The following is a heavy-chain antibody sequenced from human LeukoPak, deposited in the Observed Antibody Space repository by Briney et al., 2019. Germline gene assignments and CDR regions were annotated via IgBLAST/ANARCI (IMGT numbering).Heavy chain of an antibody. D-gene: IGHD6-13*01. Sequence: SETLSLTCTVSGGSISGYYWSWIRQPPGKGLEFIGYIYYSGSTNYNPSLKSRVTISVDTSKNQFSLKLSSVTAADTAVYYCASGAGAAAGTRYYYYGMDVWGQGTTVTVSS. CDR2: IYYSGST. V-gene: IGHV4-59*01. CDR1: GGSISGYY. J-gene: IGHJ6*02. CDR3: ASGAGAAAGTRYYYYGMDV.